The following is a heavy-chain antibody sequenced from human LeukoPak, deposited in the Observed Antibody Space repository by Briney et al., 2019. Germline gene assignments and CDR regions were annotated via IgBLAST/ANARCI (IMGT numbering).Heavy chain of an antibody. CDR1: GYTFTSYD. V-gene: IGHV1-8*01. Sequence: ASVKVSCKASGYTFTSYDINWVRQATGQGLEWMGWMNPNSGNTGYAQKFQGRVTMTRDTSISTAYMELSRLRSDDTAVYYCASGMSLIAAVGVYWGQGTLVTVSP. CDR3: ASGMSLIAAVGVY. CDR2: MNPNSGNT. J-gene: IGHJ4*02. D-gene: IGHD6-13*01.